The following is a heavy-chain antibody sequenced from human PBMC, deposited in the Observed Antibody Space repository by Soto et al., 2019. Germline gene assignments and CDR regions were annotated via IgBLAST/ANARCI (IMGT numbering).Heavy chain of an antibody. J-gene: IGHJ4*02. V-gene: IGHV3-33*01. Sequence: QVQLVESGGGVVQPGRSLRLSCAASGFTFSSYGMHWVRQAPGKGLEWVAVIWYDGSNKYYADSVKGRFTISRDNSKNTLYLQMNSLRAEDTAVYYCARDRGSSQLDYWGQGTLVTVSS. D-gene: IGHD6-13*01. CDR1: GFTFSSYG. CDR2: IWYDGSNK. CDR3: ARDRGSSQLDY.